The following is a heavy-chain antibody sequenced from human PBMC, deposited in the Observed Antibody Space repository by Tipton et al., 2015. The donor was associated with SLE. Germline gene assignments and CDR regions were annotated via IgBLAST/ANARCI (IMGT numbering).Heavy chain of an antibody. Sequence: LRLSCTVSGGSISSHYWSWIRQPPGKGLEWIGYIYYSGSTNYNPSLKSRVTISVDTSKNQFSLKLSSVTAADTAVYYCARDRNNWGQGTLVTVSS. CDR3: ARDRNN. J-gene: IGHJ4*02. CDR1: GGSISSHY. V-gene: IGHV4-59*11. CDR2: IYYSGST.